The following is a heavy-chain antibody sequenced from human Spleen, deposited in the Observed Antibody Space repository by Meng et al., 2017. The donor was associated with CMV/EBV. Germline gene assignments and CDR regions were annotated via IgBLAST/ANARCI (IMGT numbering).Heavy chain of an antibody. D-gene: IGHD4-23*01. J-gene: IGHJ3*02. CDR3: VSTVVTEDAFDI. V-gene: IGHV1-46*01. CDR1: GFTFIDYY. CDR2: INPSGGST. Sequence: ASVKVSCKASGFTFIDYYIHWVRQAPGQGLEWMGIINPSGGSTSYAQKFQGRVTMTRDTSTSTVYMELSSLRSEDTAVYYCVSTVVTEDAFDIWGQGTMVTVSS.